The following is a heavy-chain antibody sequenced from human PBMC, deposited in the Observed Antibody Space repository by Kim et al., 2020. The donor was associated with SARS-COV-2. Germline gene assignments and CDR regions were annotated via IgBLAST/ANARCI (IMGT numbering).Heavy chain of an antibody. D-gene: IGHD6-6*01. J-gene: IGHJ6*02. CDR1: GFTFSSYW. Sequence: GGSLRLSCAASGFTFSSYWMHWVRQAPGNGLVWVSRINSDGSSTTYADSVKGRFTISRDNAKNTLYLQMNSLRAEDTAVYYCASHRPGGKGMDVWGQGTTVTVS. CDR2: INSDGSST. CDR3: ASHRPGGKGMDV. V-gene: IGHV3-74*01.